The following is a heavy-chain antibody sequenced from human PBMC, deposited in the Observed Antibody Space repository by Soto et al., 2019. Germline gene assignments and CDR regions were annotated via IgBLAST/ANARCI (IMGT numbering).Heavy chain of an antibody. CDR1: GYTFTSYA. CDR2: INADSGNT. Sequence: ASVKVSCKASGYTFTSYAMHWVRQAPGQRLEWMGWINADSGNTKYSQQFQGRVTITRDTSASTAYMELSSLRSEDTAVYYCARENGYSGGWSYNYYYGIDVWGQGTTVTVSS. CDR3: ARENGYSGGWSYNYYYGIDV. J-gene: IGHJ6*02. D-gene: IGHD6-19*01. V-gene: IGHV1-3*01.